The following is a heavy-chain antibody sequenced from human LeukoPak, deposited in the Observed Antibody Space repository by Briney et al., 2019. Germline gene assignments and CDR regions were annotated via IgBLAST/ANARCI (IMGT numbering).Heavy chain of an antibody. J-gene: IGHJ5*02. CDR1: GFTFSTYA. CDR2: ISISGGSA. Sequence: GGSLRLSCAASGFTFSTYAMSWVRQAPGKGLEWVSGISISGGSAYYADSVKGQFTTSRDNSKNTLYLQMNRLRAEDTAVYYCAKDRDLLFAHCWFDLWGQGILVTVSS. D-gene: IGHD3-10*01. V-gene: IGHV3-23*01. CDR3: AKDRDLLFAHCWFDL.